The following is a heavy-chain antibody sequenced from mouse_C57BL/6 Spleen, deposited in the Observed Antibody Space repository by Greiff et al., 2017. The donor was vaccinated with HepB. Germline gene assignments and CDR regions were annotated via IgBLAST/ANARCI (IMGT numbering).Heavy chain of an antibody. CDR1: GFTFSDYG. J-gene: IGHJ2*01. CDR3: ARNPGNYFDY. V-gene: IGHV5-17*01. Sequence: EVHLVESGGGLVKPGGSLKLSCAASGFTFSDYGMHWVRQAPEKGLEWVAYISSGSSTIYYADTVKGRFTISRDNAKNTLFLQMTSLRSEDTAMYYCARNPGNYFDYWGQGTTLTVSS. CDR2: ISSGSSTI.